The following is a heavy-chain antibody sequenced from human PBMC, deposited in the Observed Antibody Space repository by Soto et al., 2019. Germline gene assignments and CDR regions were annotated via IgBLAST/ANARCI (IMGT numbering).Heavy chain of an antibody. D-gene: IGHD3-9*01. Sequence: PGSSQKISCNCADDSSSNYWISWVRQTPGKGLDWIGIIYTGDSDTRYSPSFHAQVILSADTFINTVYLQWSCLEATDTGMYYCAGHPYDILRGYFTLGWFDPWGQGTLVTVSS. CDR3: AGHPYDILRGYFTLGWFDP. CDR2: IYTGDSDT. CDR1: DDSSSNYW. J-gene: IGHJ5*02. V-gene: IGHV5-51*01.